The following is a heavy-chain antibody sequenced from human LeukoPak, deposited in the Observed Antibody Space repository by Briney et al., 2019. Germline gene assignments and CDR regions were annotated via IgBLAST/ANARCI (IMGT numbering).Heavy chain of an antibody. V-gene: IGHV3-7*01. CDR1: GFTFSSYW. Sequence: GGSLRLSCAASGFTFSSYWMSWVRQAPGKGLEWVANIKQDGSEKYYVDSVKGRFTISRDNAKNSLYLQMNSLRAEDTAVYYCARDSRGYDSSGYPNWFEPWGQGTLVTVSS. CDR3: ARDSRGYDSSGYPNWFEP. J-gene: IGHJ5*02. CDR2: IKQDGSEK. D-gene: IGHD3-22*01.